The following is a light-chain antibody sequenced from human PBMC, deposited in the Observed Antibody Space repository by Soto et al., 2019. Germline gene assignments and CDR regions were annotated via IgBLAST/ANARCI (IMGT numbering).Light chain of an antibody. CDR3: QKCDYLPI. V-gene: IGKV1-33*01. J-gene: IGKJ3*01. Sequence: DIQMTQSPSSLSASVGDRVTITCQASHDITSYLNWYQHKPGQAPKLLIYDASILEAWVPSRFSGSGSGTDFTFTIISLQPEDVATYYCQKCDYLPIFGPGTTVDFK. CDR2: DAS. CDR1: HDITSY.